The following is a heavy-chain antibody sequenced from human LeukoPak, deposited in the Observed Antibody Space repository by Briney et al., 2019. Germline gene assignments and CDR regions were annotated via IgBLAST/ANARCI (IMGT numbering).Heavy chain of an antibody. V-gene: IGHV3-30*18. Sequence: GGSLRLSCAASGFTFSSYGMHWVRQAPGKGLEWVAVISYDGSNKYYADSVKGRFTISRDNSKNTLYLQMNSLRAEDTAVYYCAKDPPPGITMIPPRLLLDAEYFQHWGQGTLVTVSS. J-gene: IGHJ1*01. CDR3: AKDPPPGITMIPPRLLLDAEYFQH. CDR1: GFTFSSYG. D-gene: IGHD3-22*01. CDR2: ISYDGSNK.